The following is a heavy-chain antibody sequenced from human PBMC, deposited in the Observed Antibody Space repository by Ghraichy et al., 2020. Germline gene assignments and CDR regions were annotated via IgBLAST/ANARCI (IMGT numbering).Heavy chain of an antibody. J-gene: IGHJ4*02. Sequence: GGSLRLSCAASGFTFSSYAMSWVRQAPGKGLEWVSGISGSGGGTYYADSVKGRFTISRDNSKNTMFMQMKSLRAEDTAVYYCAKGSLEWGFDYWGQGTRVNV. CDR1: GFTFSSYA. D-gene: IGHD3-3*01. CDR2: ISGSGGGT. CDR3: AKGSLEWGFDY. V-gene: IGHV3-23*01.